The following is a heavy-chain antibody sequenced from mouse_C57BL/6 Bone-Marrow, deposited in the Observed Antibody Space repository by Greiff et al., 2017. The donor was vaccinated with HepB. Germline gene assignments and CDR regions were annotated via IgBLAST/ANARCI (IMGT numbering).Heavy chain of an antibody. CDR2: IYPGSGST. CDR1: GYTFTSYW. V-gene: IGHV1-55*01. Sequence: QVQLQQSGAELVKPGASVKMSCKASGYTFTSYWITWVKQRPGQGLEWIGDIYPGSGSTNYNEKFKSKATLTVDTSSSTAYMQRSSLTSEGSAVYYVASRCYYCSSYPLFYYCDQGTTLTVSA. D-gene: IGHD1-1*01. J-gene: IGHJ2*01. CDR3: ASRCYYCSSYPLFYY.